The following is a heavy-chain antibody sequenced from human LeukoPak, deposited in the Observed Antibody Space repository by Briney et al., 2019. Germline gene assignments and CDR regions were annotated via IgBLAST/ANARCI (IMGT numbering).Heavy chain of an antibody. CDR3: TVTTSHDAFDI. CDR2: ISWNSGSI. CDR1: GFTFDDYA. J-gene: IGHJ3*02. V-gene: IGHV3-9*01. Sequence: PGGSLRLSCVASGFTFDDYAMHWVRQAPGKGLEWVSSISWNSGSIGYADSVKGRFTISRDNAKNSLYLQMNSLKAEDTALYYCTVTTSHDAFDIWGQGTMVTVSS. D-gene: IGHD4-17*01.